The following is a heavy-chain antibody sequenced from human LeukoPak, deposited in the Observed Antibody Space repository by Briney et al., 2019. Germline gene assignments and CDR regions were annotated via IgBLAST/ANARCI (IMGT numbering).Heavy chain of an antibody. Sequence: PGGSLRLSCAASGFTFSSYAMTWVRQAPGKGLEWVSAISGSGGNTYYADSVKGRFTISRDNSKNTLYLHMNSLRAEDTAVYSCAKDKVGWYDSSGYSLFDYWGQGTLVTVSS. CDR3: AKDKVGWYDSSGYSLFDY. J-gene: IGHJ4*02. CDR2: ISGSGGNT. CDR1: GFTFSSYA. D-gene: IGHD3-22*01. V-gene: IGHV3-23*01.